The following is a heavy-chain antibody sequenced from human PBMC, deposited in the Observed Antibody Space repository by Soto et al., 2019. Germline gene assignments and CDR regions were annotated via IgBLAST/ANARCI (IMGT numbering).Heavy chain of an antibody. CDR2: IYYSGST. J-gene: IGHJ4*02. Sequence: QLQLQESGTGLVKASEKLSLTCSVSGGSISSSSYYWGWIRQPPGKGLEWIGSIYYSGSTYYNPSLKSRLTISVDTSKNRFSRRLSSVTAADTAVYYWARRGGVAAALWGYWGQGTQVTVSS. V-gene: IGHV4-39*01. CDR1: GGSISSSSYY. CDR3: ARRGGVAAALWGY. D-gene: IGHD6-25*01.